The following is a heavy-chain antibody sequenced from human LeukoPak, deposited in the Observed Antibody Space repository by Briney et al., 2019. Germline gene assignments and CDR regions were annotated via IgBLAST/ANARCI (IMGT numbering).Heavy chain of an antibody. CDR1: GFTFSSYS. V-gene: IGHV3-21*01. CDR3: ARDPGAARHNYFDY. J-gene: IGHJ4*02. D-gene: IGHD6-6*01. CDR2: ISSSSSYI. Sequence: PGGSLRLSCAASGFTFSSYSMNWVRQAPGKGLEWVSSISSSSSYIYYADSVKGRFTISRDNAKNSLYLQMNSLRAEDTAVYYCARDPGAARHNYFDYWGQGTLVTVSS.